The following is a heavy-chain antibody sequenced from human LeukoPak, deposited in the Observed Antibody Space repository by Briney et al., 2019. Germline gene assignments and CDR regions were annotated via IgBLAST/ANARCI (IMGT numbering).Heavy chain of an antibody. CDR1: GWSFSGYY. CDR3: ARRYSGSYYYHRTNWFDP. CDR2: INHSGST. Sequence: SETLSLTCVVYGWSFSGYYWSWIRQPPGKGLEWIGEINHSGSTNYNPSLKSRVTISVDTSKNQFSLKLSSATAADTAVYYCARRYSGSYYYHRTNWFDPWGQGTLVTVSS. J-gene: IGHJ5*02. D-gene: IGHD1-26*01. V-gene: IGHV4-34*01.